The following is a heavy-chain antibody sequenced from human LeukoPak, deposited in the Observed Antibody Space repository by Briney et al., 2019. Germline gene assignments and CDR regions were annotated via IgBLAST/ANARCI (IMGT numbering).Heavy chain of an antibody. J-gene: IGHJ5*02. V-gene: IGHV4-38-2*02. Sequence: PSETLSLTCTVSGYSISSGYYWGWIRQPPGKGLEWIGSIYHSGSTYYNLSLKSRVTISVDTSKNQFSLKLSSVTAADTAVYYCARLHDYSNYEFDPWGQGTLVTVSS. CDR3: ARLHDYSNYEFDP. D-gene: IGHD4-11*01. CDR1: GYSISSGYY. CDR2: IYHSGST.